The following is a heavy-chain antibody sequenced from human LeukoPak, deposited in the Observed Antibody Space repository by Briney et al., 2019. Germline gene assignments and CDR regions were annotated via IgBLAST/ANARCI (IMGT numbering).Heavy chain of an antibody. Sequence: GGSLRLSCAASGFTFSDYYMSWIRQAPGKGLEWVSYISSSGSTIYYADSVKGRFTISRDNAKNSLYLQMNSLRAEDTAVYYCARNEILANYYDSSGYQGPHDAFDIWGQGTMVTVSS. CDR1: GFTFSDYY. J-gene: IGHJ3*02. V-gene: IGHV3-11*04. D-gene: IGHD3-22*01. CDR2: ISSSGSTI. CDR3: ARNEILANYYDSSGYQGPHDAFDI.